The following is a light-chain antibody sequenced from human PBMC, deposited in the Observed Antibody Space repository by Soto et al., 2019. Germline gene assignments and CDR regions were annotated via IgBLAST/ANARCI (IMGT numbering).Light chain of an antibody. Sequence: VLTQSPGTLSLSPGERATLFCRAGQSVSNSDLAWYQQRPGQAPRLLIYGASIRATGIPDRFSGGGSGTDFTLTISSLEPEDVAVYYCQHYRNSPLTFGGGTKVDIK. J-gene: IGKJ4*01. CDR2: GAS. V-gene: IGKV3-20*01. CDR1: QSVSNSD. CDR3: QHYRNSPLT.